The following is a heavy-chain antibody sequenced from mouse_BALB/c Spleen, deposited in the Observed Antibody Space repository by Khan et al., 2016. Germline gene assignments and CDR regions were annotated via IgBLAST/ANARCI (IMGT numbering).Heavy chain of an antibody. D-gene: IGHD2-4*01. CDR2: ILPGSDDT. J-gene: IGHJ4*01. CDR3: ASLDYYDYGDGAVDF. V-gene: IGHV1-9*01. CDR1: GYTFRNYW. Sequence: QVQLQQSGADLMKPGASVRISCKATGYTFRNYWIEWVKQRPGHGLEWIGEILPGSDDTTYIEKFKGKATLTADISSNTAYMQLSSLTSEDTVVYYGASLDYYDYGDGAVDFWGQGTSVIVSS.